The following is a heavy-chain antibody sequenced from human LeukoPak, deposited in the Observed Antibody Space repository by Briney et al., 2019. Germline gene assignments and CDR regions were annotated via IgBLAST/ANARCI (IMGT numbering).Heavy chain of an antibody. CDR2: ISGSGGST. Sequence: GGSLRLSCAASRFTFSSSAMSWVRQAPGKGLQWVSAISGSGGSTYYADSVKGRFTISRDNSKNTLYLQMNSLRAEDTAVYYCARDGLGGFDYWGQGTLVTVSS. J-gene: IGHJ4*02. CDR1: RFTFSSSA. CDR3: ARDGLGGFDY. V-gene: IGHV3-23*01. D-gene: IGHD3-10*01.